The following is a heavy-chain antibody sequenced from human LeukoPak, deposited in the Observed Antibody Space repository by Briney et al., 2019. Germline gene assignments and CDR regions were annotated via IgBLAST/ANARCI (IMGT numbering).Heavy chain of an antibody. CDR1: GYTFTSYG. D-gene: IGHD3-9*01. J-gene: IGHJ4*02. Sequence: ASVKVSCKASGYTFTSYGISWVRQAPGQGLEWMGWISAYNGNTNYAQKLQGRVTMTTDTSTSTAYVELRSLRSDDTAVYYCARDKARGLRYFDWPPRYWGQGTLVTVSS. CDR2: ISAYNGNT. CDR3: ARDKARGLRYFDWPPRY. V-gene: IGHV1-18*01.